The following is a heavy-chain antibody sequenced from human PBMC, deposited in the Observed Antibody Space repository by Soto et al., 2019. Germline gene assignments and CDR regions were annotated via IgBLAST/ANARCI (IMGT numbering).Heavy chain of an antibody. CDR3: ARSSRDYDLSSSSWYFDY. CDR2: IYHSGST. J-gene: IGHJ4*02. CDR1: GGSISSSNW. V-gene: IGHV4-4*02. Sequence: SETLSLTCAVSGGSISSSNWWSWVRQPPGKGLEWIGEIYHSGSTNYNPSLKSRVTISVDKSKNQFSLKLSSVTAADTAVYYCARSSRDYDLSSSSWYFDYWGQGTLVTVSS. D-gene: IGHD6-13*01.